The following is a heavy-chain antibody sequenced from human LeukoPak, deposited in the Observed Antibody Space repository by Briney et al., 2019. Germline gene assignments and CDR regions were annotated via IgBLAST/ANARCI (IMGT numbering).Heavy chain of an antibody. Sequence: ASVKVSCKVSGYTLTELSMHWVRQAPGKGLEWMGGFDPEDGETIYAQKFQGRVTMTEDTSTDTAYMELSSLRSEDTAVYYCATAEQWLVDFDYWGQGTLVTVSS. D-gene: IGHD6-19*01. V-gene: IGHV1-24*01. J-gene: IGHJ4*02. CDR3: ATAEQWLVDFDY. CDR2: FDPEDGET. CDR1: GYTLTELS.